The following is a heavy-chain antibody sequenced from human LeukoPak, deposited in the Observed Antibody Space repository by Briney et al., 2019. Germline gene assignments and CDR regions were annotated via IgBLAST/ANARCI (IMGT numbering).Heavy chain of an antibody. D-gene: IGHD2-2*01. J-gene: IGHJ5*02. CDR3: ARARGIVVVPAAIVPGGNRNWFDP. Sequence: GASVKVSCKASGYTFTGYYMHWVRQAPGQGLEWMGWINPNSGGTNYAQKFQGRVTMTRDTSISTAYMELSRLRSDDTAVYYCARARGIVVVPAAIVPGGNRNWFDPWGQGTLVTVSS. CDR2: INPNSGGT. CDR1: GYTFTGYY. V-gene: IGHV1-2*02.